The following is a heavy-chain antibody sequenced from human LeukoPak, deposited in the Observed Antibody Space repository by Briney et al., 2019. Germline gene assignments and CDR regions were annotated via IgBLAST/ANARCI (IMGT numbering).Heavy chain of an antibody. CDR2: IYYSGST. Sequence: PSETLSLTCTVSGGSISSYYWSWIRQPPGKGLEWIGYIYYSGSTNYNPSLKIRVTISVDTSKNQFSLKLSSVTAADTAVYYCARETMTYGMDVWGQGTTVTVSS. J-gene: IGHJ6*02. V-gene: IGHV4-59*01. CDR3: ARETMTYGMDV. D-gene: IGHD3-22*01. CDR1: GGSISSYY.